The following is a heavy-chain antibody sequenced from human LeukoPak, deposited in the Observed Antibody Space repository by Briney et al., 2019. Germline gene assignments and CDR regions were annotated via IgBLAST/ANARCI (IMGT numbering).Heavy chain of an antibody. Sequence: PGGSLRLSCAASGFTFSDYNMNWVRRAPGKGLEWVSYIGSSGTTRYYADSVKGRFTISRNNAKNSLYLQMNSLRVEDTAVYYCARDGVVFPPNWFDPWGQGTLVTVSS. CDR1: GFTFSDYN. J-gene: IGHJ5*02. CDR2: IGSSGTTR. V-gene: IGHV3-48*01. CDR3: ARDGVVFPPNWFDP. D-gene: IGHD3-3*01.